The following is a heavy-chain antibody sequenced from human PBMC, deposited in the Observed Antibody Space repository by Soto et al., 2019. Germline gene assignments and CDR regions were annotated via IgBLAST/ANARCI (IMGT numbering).Heavy chain of an antibody. CDR1: GFTFNSYA. J-gene: IGHJ4*02. V-gene: IGHV3-23*01. CDR3: AKARTPVTTFHAFDY. D-gene: IGHD4-17*01. Sequence: EVQLLESGGGLVQPGGSLRLSCAASGFTFNSYAMNWVRQAPGKGLEWVSAISGGGGTTYYADSVKGRFTISRDNSKNTLYLQMNSLRDEDTALYYCAKARTPVTTFHAFDYWGQGTLVTVSS. CDR2: ISGGGGTT.